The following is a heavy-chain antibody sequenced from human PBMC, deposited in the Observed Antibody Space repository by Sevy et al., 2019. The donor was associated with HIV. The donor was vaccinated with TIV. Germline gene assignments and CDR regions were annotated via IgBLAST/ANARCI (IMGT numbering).Heavy chain of an antibody. J-gene: IGHJ4*02. D-gene: IGHD6-6*01. CDR3: ARSSRAASGLFDY. Sequence: GGSLRLSCAASGFTFSDHDIDWVRQAPGKGLEWVGRSSNKPNGYTTQYAASVKCRFAISRDDSKRSLFLQMGSLKTGDTAVYFCARSSRAASGLFDYWGPGTLVTVSS. CDR1: GFTFSDHD. CDR2: SSNKPNGYTT. V-gene: IGHV3-72*01.